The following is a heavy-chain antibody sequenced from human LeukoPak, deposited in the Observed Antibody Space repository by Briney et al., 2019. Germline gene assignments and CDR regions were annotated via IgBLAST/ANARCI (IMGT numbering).Heavy chain of an antibody. CDR2: IIPIFGTA. V-gene: IGHV1-69*13. D-gene: IGHD4-17*01. Sequence: ASVTVSCKASGGTFSSYAISWVRQAPGQGLEWMGGIIPIFGTANYAQKFQGRVTITADESTSTAYMELSSLRAEDTAVYYCARDKLGDYLGNYWGQGTLVTVSS. J-gene: IGHJ4*02. CDR1: GGTFSSYA. CDR3: ARDKLGDYLGNY.